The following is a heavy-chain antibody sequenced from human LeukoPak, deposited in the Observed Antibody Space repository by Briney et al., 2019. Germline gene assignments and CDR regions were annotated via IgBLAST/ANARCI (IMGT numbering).Heavy chain of an antibody. CDR3: AKDLYSSLDY. J-gene: IGHJ4*02. V-gene: IGHV3-30*02. D-gene: IGHD6-13*01. CDR1: GFPFSDYA. Sequence: GGSLRLSCAASGFPFSDYAMHWVRQAPGKGPEWVTFIRYDGNNKYYADSVKDRFTISRDNSKNTLYLQMNSLRAEDTAVYYCAKDLYSSLDYWGQGTLVTVSS. CDR2: IRYDGNNK.